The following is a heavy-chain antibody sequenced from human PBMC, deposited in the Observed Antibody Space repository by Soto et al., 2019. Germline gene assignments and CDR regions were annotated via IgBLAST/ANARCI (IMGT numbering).Heavy chain of an antibody. D-gene: IGHD2-21*02. CDR3: ARHGQAYCGGDCALRDAFDI. Sequence: GESLKISCKGSGYSFTSYWIGWVRQMPGKGLEWMGIIYPGDSDTRYSPSFQGQVTISADKSISTAYLQWSSLKASDTAMYYCARHGQAYCGGDCALRDAFDIWGQGTMVTVSS. CDR1: GYSFTSYW. CDR2: IYPGDSDT. V-gene: IGHV5-51*01. J-gene: IGHJ3*02.